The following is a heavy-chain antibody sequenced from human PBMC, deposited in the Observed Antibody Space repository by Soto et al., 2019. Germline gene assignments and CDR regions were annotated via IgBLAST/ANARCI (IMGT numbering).Heavy chain of an antibody. Sequence: GGSLRLSCAASGFTFNTYAMSWVRQAPGKGLEWVSVISGSGGSAFYADSVKGRFTISRDNSKNALSLQMNSLRAEDTALYYCAKVYHYDSTGYYIVKESSFDYWGQGTLVTVSS. V-gene: IGHV3-23*01. CDR2: ISGSGGSA. CDR1: GFTFNTYA. D-gene: IGHD3-22*01. J-gene: IGHJ4*02. CDR3: AKVYHYDSTGYYIVKESSFDY.